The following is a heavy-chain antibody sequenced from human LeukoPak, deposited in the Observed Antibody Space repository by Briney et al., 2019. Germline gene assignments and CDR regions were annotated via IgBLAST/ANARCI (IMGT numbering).Heavy chain of an antibody. CDR3: ARGWDKLVRGLNRRSADYYGMDV. V-gene: IGHV3-48*04. J-gene: IGHJ6*02. D-gene: IGHD3-10*01. CDR2: ISSSSSTI. CDR1: GFTFSSYS. Sequence: GGSLRLSCAASGFTFSSYSMNWVRQAPGKGLEWVSYISSSSSTIYYADSVKGRFTISRDNARSLLYLQMDSLRVEDSALYYCARGWDKLVRGLNRRSADYYGMDVWGQGTTVTVSS.